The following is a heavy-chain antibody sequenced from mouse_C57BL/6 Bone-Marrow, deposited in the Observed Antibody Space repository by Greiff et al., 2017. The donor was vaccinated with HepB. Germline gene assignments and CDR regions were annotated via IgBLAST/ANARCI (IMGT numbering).Heavy chain of an antibody. CDR1: GYTFTSYW. J-gene: IGHJ4*01. Sequence: QVQLQQPGAELVKPGASVKMSCKASGYTFTSYWITWVKQRPGQGLECIGDIYPGSGSTNYNEKFKSKATLTVDTSSSTAYMQLSSLTSEDSAVYYCAREGNYGKNYYAMDYWGQGTSVTVSS. CDR3: AREGNYGKNYYAMDY. V-gene: IGHV1-55*01. CDR2: IYPGSGST. D-gene: IGHD2-1*01.